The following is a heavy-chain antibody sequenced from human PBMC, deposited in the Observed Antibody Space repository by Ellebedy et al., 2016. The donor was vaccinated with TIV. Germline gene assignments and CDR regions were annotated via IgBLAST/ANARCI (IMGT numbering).Heavy chain of an antibody. CDR3: ARGRRFSASFHPMMSTFEV. CDR2: INPSGGT. Sequence: SETLSLTXTVHGASFLGYYWSWIRQPPGKGLQWIGEINPSGGTNYTTSLKSRLTMSIDTSKRQISLNLKSATAADTAVYYCARGRRFSASFHPMMSTFEVWGQGTTVIVSS. D-gene: IGHD3-10*01. J-gene: IGHJ3*01. V-gene: IGHV4-34*01. CDR1: GASFLGYY.